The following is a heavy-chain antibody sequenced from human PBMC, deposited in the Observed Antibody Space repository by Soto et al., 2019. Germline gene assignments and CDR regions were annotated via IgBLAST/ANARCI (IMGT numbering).Heavy chain of an antibody. V-gene: IGHV3-21*01. CDR3: AREDSSGWYVYYYDGIDV. Sequence: EVQLVESGGGLVKPGGSLRLSCAASGFTFSSYSMNWVRQAPGKGLEWVSSISSSSSYIYYADSVKGRFTISRDNAKNSLYLPMNRLRAEDTAVYYCAREDSSGWYVYYYDGIDVWGQVTTVTVA. CDR1: GFTFSSYS. J-gene: IGHJ6*02. D-gene: IGHD6-19*01. CDR2: ISSSSSYI.